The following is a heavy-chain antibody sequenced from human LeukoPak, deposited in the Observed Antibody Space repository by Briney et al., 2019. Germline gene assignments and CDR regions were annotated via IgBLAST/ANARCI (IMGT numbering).Heavy chain of an antibody. CDR3: ASRTTVTDADGFDI. Sequence: PGGSLRLSCAASGFTFSSYWMHCVRQAPGKGLEWVSGITWSGGSTGYTDSVKGRFTISRDNAKNSLYLQMNSLRAEDTALYYCASRTTVTDADGFDIWGQGTMVTVSS. D-gene: IGHD4-17*01. J-gene: IGHJ3*02. V-gene: IGHV3-20*04. CDR2: ITWSGGST. CDR1: GFTFSSYW.